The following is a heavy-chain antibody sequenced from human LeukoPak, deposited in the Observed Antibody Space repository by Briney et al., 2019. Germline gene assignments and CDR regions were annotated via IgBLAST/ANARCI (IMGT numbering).Heavy chain of an antibody. CDR3: ARGFPQRGAADHWFDP. Sequence: PETLSLTCAVEGRSFSGYYWRWIRQPPGKGREWVGEINHSGSTNYNPSLKREVTISVDTSKNQFSLKLSSVTAADTAVYYCARGFPQRGAADHWFDPWGQGTLVTVSS. J-gene: IGHJ5*02. V-gene: IGHV4-34*01. CDR2: INHSGST. D-gene: IGHD6-13*01. CDR1: GRSFSGYY.